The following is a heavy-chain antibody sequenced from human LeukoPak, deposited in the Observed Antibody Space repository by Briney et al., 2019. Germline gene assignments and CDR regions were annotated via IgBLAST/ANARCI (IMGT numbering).Heavy chain of an antibody. Sequence: GGSLRLSCAASGFTFSSYWMSWVRQAPGKGLEWVANIKQDGSEKYYVDSLKGRFTISRDNAKNSLYLQMNSLRAEDTAVYYCARDRQKYYYDSGEDYWGQGTLVTVSS. V-gene: IGHV3-7*01. CDR3: ARDRQKYYYDSGEDY. CDR1: GFTFSSYW. D-gene: IGHD3-22*01. J-gene: IGHJ4*02. CDR2: IKQDGSEK.